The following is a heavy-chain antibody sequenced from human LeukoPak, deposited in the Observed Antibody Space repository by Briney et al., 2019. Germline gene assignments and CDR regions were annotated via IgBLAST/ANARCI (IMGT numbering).Heavy chain of an antibody. CDR3: ARAHDYGDYYFDY. D-gene: IGHD4-17*01. CDR1: GGTFSSYA. Sequence: SVKVSCKASGGTFSSYAISWVRQAPGQGLEWMGGIIPIFGTTNYAQKFQGRVTITADKSTSTAYMELSSLRSEDTAVYYCARAHDYGDYYFDYWGQGALVTVSS. V-gene: IGHV1-69*06. CDR2: IIPIFGTT. J-gene: IGHJ4*02.